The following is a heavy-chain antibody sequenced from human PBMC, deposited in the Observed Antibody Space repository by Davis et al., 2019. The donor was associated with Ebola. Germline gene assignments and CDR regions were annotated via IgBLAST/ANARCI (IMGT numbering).Heavy chain of an antibody. V-gene: IGHV4-59*08. CDR3: ARLGLLKRDRYFDY. CDR2: IYYSGST. Sequence: SETLSLTCAVYGGSFSGYYWGWIRQPPGKGLEWIGYIYYSGSTNYNPSLKSRVTISVDTSKNQFSLKLSSVTAADTAVYYCARLGLLKRDRYFDYWGQGTLVTVSS. J-gene: IGHJ4*02. D-gene: IGHD2-15*01. CDR1: GGSFSGYY.